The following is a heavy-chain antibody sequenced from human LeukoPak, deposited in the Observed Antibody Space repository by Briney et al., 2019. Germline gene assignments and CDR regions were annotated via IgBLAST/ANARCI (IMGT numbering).Heavy chain of an antibody. CDR3: ARFPYSSSSNYYYYMDV. V-gene: IGHV1-2*02. CDR1: GYTFTGYY. J-gene: IGHJ6*03. CDR2: INPNSGGT. D-gene: IGHD6-6*01. Sequence: ASVKVSCKASGYTFTGYYMHWVRQAPGQGLEWMGWINPNSGGTNYAQKFQGRVTMTRDTSISTAYMELSRLRSDDTAVYYCARFPYSSSSNYYYYMDVWGKGTTVTVSS.